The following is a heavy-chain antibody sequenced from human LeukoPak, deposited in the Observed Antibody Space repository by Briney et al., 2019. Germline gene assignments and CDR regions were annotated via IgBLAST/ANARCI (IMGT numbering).Heavy chain of an antibody. V-gene: IGHV3-53*01. D-gene: IGHD4-11*01. Sequence: GGSLRRSCAASGFTVSSNYMSWVRQAPGKGLEWVSVIYSGGSTYYADSVKGRFTISRDNSKNTLYLQMNSLRAEDTAVYYCARDRAYTQDYWGQGTLVTVSS. CDR3: ARDRAYTQDY. J-gene: IGHJ4*02. CDR1: GFTVSSNY. CDR2: IYSGGST.